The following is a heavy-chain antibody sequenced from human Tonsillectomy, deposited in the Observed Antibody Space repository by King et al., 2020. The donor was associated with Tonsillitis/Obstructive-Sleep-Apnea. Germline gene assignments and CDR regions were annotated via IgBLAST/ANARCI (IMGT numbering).Heavy chain of an antibody. V-gene: IGHV4-4*07. CDR2: IYSSGST. Sequence: QLQESGPGLVKPSETLSLTCTVSGGSISSYYWSWIRQPAGKGLEWIGRIYSSGSTNYNPSLKSRGPMSVDTSKNQFSLKLSPVTAADTAVYYCAKGSGYNWAFDIWGQGTMVTVSS. CDR3: AKGSGYNWAFDI. CDR1: GGSISSYY. D-gene: IGHD3-22*01. J-gene: IGHJ3*02.